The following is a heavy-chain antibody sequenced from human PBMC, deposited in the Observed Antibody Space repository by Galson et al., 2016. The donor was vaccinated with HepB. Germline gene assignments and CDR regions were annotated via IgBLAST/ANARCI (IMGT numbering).Heavy chain of an antibody. Sequence: SLRLSCAASGFSFSDHIMNWVRQAPGKGLEWVSSISSASNYIYYADSVKGRFTISRDNAKNLMYLQMNSLRAEDTAMYYCARVNLGMTVDYWGQGTLVTVSS. J-gene: IGHJ4*02. V-gene: IGHV3-21*01. D-gene: IGHD1-14*01. CDR2: ISSASNYI. CDR3: ARVNLGMTVDY. CDR1: GFSFSDHI.